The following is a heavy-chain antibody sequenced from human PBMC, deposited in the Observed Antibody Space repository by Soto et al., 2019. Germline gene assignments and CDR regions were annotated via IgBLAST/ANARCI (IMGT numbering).Heavy chain of an antibody. V-gene: IGHV4-38-2*01. CDR2: IYHSGST. CDR1: GYSISSGYY. CDR3: ATQLEYYFGY. J-gene: IGHJ4*02. Sequence: SETLSLTCADSGYSISSGYYWGWIRQPPGKGLEWIGSIYHSGSTYYNPSLKSRVTISVDTSKNQFSLKLSSVTAADTAVYYCATQLEYYFGYWGQVTPVTVSS. D-gene: IGHD1-1*01.